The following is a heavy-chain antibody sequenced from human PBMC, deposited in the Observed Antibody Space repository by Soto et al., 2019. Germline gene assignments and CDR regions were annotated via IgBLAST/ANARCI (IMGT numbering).Heavy chain of an antibody. CDR2: INVGKGHT. D-gene: IGHD6-6*01. J-gene: IGHJ4*02. Sequence: QVQLVQSGAEEKKPGASVKISCEASGYTFSDYTMHWVRQAPGQKFEWMGWINVGKGHTKYSQNFQGRLTITRDTSASTAYMELSSLSSEDTAVYYCVKDHPSLSIWGQGTLVTVSS. V-gene: IGHV1-3*05. CDR1: GYTFSDYT. CDR3: VKDHPSLSI.